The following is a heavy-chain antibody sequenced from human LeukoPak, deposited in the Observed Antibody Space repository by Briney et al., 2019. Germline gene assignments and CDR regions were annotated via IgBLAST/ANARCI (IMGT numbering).Heavy chain of an antibody. V-gene: IGHV3-33*01. CDR1: GFTFSSHG. D-gene: IGHD6-13*01. Sequence: GGSLRLSCAASGFTFSSHGMHWVRQAPGKGLEWVAVIWYDGSNEFCADSVKGRFTISRDNSKNTLYLQMNSLRAEDTAVYYCARDSGSSWFGPLDYWGRGTLVTVPS. J-gene: IGHJ4*02. CDR2: IWYDGSNE. CDR3: ARDSGSSWFGPLDY.